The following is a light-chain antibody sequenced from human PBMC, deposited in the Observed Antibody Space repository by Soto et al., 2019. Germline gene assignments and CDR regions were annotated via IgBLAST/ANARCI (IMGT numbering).Light chain of an antibody. J-gene: IGKJ4*01. CDR3: QQASSFPLT. V-gene: IGKV1-12*01. Sequence: IQMTQSPSSVSAAVGDRVTITCRASQVISSWLAWYQQRPGTAPKLLIYGATTLRSGVPSRSSGSESGTLFTLTITSLQPEDSATYYCQQASSFPLTFGGGTKVEIQ. CDR1: QVISSW. CDR2: GAT.